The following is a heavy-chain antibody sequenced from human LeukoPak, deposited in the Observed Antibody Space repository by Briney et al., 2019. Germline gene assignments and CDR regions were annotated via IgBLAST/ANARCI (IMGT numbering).Heavy chain of an antibody. CDR2: MNPNSGNT. CDR3: ARGGHNYDSSGYYY. CDR1: GYTFTSYD. Sequence: ASVKVSCKASGYTFTSYDINWVRQATGQGLEWMGWMNPNSGNTGYAQKFQGRVTITTNTSISTAYMELSSLRSEDTAVYYCARGGHNYDSSGYYYWGQGTLVTVSS. J-gene: IGHJ4*02. V-gene: IGHV1-8*03. D-gene: IGHD3-22*01.